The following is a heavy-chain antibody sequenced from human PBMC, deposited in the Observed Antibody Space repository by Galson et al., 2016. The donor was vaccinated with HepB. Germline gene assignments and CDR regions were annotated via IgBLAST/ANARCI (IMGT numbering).Heavy chain of an antibody. CDR1: GHTFTSYY. D-gene: IGHD2-15*01. Sequence: PVKVSCKASGHTFTSYYIHWMRQAPRQGLEWMGIINPNGGHTNYEQKFQGRPTITSDASKTTVNMDLSSLTSDDTAVYYYARARMWEGSCSGGTCYGWLDPWGQGTLVTV. J-gene: IGHJ5*02. CDR2: INPNGGHT. CDR3: ARARMWEGSCSGGTCYGWLDP. V-gene: IGHV1-46*01.